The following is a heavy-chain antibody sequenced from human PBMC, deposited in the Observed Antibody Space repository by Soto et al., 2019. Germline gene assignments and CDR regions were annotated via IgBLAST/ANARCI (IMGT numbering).Heavy chain of an antibody. CDR1: GGSISSSSYY. Sequence: SETLSLTCTVSGGSISSSSYYWGWIRQPPGKGLEWIGSIYYSGSTYYNPSLKSRVTISVDTSKNQFSLKLSSVTAADADVYYCARLGPHSLRYCTHGVCYYFEYWGRGTLVTVSS. D-gene: IGHD2-8*01. V-gene: IGHV4-39*01. CDR3: ARLGPHSLRYCTHGVCYYFEY. CDR2: IYYSGST. J-gene: IGHJ4*02.